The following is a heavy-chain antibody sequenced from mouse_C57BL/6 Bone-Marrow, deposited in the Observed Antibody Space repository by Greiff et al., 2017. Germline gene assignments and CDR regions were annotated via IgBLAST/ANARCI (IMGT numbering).Heavy chain of an antibody. Sequence: QVQLQQSGAELVKPGASVKLSCKASGYTFTSYWMHWVKQRPGQGLEWIGMIHPNSGSTNYNEKFKSKATLTVDKSSSTAYMQLSSLTSEDSAVYYCARSRYYKGDYWGQGTTLTVSS. CDR2: IHPNSGST. V-gene: IGHV1-64*01. CDR1: GYTFTSYW. J-gene: IGHJ2*01. CDR3: ARSRYYKGDY. D-gene: IGHD1-1*01.